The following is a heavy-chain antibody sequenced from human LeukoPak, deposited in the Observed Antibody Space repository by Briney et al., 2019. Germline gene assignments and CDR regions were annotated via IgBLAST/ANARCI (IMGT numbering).Heavy chain of an antibody. J-gene: IGHJ5*02. CDR3: ARFAFNYYGSGSFYPKNWFDP. Sequence: ASVKVSCKASGYTFTSYAMHWVRQAPGQRLEWMGWINAGNGNTKYAQKLQGRVTMTTDTSTSTAYMELRSLRSDDTAVYYCARFAFNYYGSGSFYPKNWFDPWGQGTLVTVSS. CDR1: GYTFTSYA. D-gene: IGHD3-10*01. CDR2: INAGNGNT. V-gene: IGHV1-3*01.